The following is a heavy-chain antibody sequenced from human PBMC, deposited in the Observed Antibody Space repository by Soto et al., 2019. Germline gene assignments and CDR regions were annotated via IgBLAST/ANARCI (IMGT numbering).Heavy chain of an antibody. V-gene: IGHV1-2*02. CDR1: GDTFTCYY. CDR2: INPNSGGT. D-gene: IGHD3-10*02. J-gene: IGHJ5*01. Sequence: XSVEASCKASGDTFTCYYMHWVRQAPGQGLEWMGWINPNSGGTNYAQKFQGRVTMTMDTSISTAYMELSRLRSDDTAVYYCARDLITDYVWVRGKWFDSWGQGTLVTVSS. CDR3: ARDLITDYVWVRGKWFDS.